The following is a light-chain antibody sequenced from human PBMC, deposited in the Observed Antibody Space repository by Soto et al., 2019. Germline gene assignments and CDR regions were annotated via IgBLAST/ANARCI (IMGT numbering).Light chain of an antibody. CDR3: MQSIQLPRK. Sequence: DILMTQTPLSLSVTPGQPASISCKSSQILLHSDGKTYLYWYLQKPGQPPQLLIYEVSNRFSGVARRLSGKGLRTDFPLRISRVEAEGVWVYYCMQSIQLPRKFGQGTKVDIK. CDR2: EVS. J-gene: IGKJ1*01. V-gene: IGKV2D-29*01. CDR1: QILLHSDGKTY.